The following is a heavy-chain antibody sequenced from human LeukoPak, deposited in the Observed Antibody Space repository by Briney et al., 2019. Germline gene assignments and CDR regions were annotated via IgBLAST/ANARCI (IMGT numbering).Heavy chain of an antibody. J-gene: IGHJ3*02. D-gene: IGHD5-12*01. Sequence: SETLSLTCTVSGGSISSGDYYWSWIRQPPGKGLEWIGYIYYSGSTYYNPSLKSRVTISVDTSKNQFSLKLSSVTAADTAVYYCARVYSGYDLAFDIWGQGTMVTVSS. V-gene: IGHV4-30-4*01. CDR2: IYYSGST. CDR3: ARVYSGYDLAFDI. CDR1: GGSISSGDYY.